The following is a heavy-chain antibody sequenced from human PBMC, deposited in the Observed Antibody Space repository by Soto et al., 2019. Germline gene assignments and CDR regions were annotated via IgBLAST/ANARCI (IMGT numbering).Heavy chain of an antibody. D-gene: IGHD3-10*01. CDR1: GYVFSGYG. J-gene: IGHJ4*02. CDR3: VRDLDGSGSYYTDY. V-gene: IGHV1-18*04. Sequence: QVQLVQSGAEVKKPGASVKVSCRASGYVFSGYGINWVRQVPGQGLEWMGWISPYNGNKNYAQKFQGRVTMTTDTATSTAYMEVRSLRSDDTAVYYCVRDLDGSGSYYTDYWGQGSLVTVS. CDR2: ISPYNGNK.